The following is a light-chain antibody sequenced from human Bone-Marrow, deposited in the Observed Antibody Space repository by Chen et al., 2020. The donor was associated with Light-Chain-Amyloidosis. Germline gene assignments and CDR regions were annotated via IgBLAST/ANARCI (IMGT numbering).Light chain of an antibody. CDR1: QDISDD. J-gene: IGKJ1*01. Sequence: IQMTQSPSTLSAYVGDRVTITCRASQDISDDLGWYQQKPGKAPKLLIYAASSLQSGVPSRFSGSGSGTDFTLTISSLQPEDFATYYCLQDFTYPRTFGQGTKVEIK. CDR3: LQDFTYPRT. CDR2: AAS. V-gene: IGKV1-6*01.